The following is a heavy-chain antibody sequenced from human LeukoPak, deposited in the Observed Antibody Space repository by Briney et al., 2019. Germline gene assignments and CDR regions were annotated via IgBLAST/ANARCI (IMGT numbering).Heavy chain of an antibody. CDR2: IYYSGST. J-gene: IGHJ4*02. CDR1: GGSISSYY. D-gene: IGHD2-2*01. V-gene: IGHV4-59*08. Sequence: SETPSLTCTVSGGSISSYYWSWIRQPPGKGLEWIGYIYYSGSTNYNPSLKSRVTISVDTSKNQFSLKLSSVTAADTAVYYCARSYCSSTSCYRYYFDYWGQGTLVTVSS. CDR3: ARSYCSSTSCYRYYFDY.